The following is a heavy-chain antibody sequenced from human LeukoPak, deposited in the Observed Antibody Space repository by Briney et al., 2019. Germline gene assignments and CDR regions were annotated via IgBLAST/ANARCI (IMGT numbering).Heavy chain of an antibody. CDR3: AKGESHPKYYFDY. V-gene: IGHV3-23*01. CDR2: ISGSDGST. CDR1: GFTFSTYA. Sequence: GGSLRLSCAASGFTFSTYAMRWDRQAPGKGLEWVSSISGSDGSTYYADSVKGRFTISRDNSKNTLYLQMNSLRAEDTAVYYCAKGESHPKYYFDYWGQGTLVTVSS. D-gene: IGHD3-10*01. J-gene: IGHJ4*02.